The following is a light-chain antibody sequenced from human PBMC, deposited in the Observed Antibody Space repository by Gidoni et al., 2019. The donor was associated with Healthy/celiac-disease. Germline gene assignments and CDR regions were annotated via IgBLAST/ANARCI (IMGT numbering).Light chain of an antibody. CDR3: CSYAGNYTFWV. J-gene: IGLJ3*02. CDR2: DVS. Sequence: QSALTQPRSVSGSPGQSVTISCTGTSSDVGGYNYVSWYQQHPGKAPKLMIYDVSKRPSGGPDRFSGAKSGNTASLTISGLQAEDEADYYCCSYAGNYTFWVFGGGTKLTVL. V-gene: IGLV2-11*01. CDR1: SSDVGGYNY.